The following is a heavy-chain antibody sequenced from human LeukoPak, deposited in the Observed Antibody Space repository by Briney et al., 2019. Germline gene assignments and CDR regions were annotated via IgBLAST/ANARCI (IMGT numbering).Heavy chain of an antibody. Sequence: SETLSLTCTVSGGSISSYYWSWIRQPPGKGLEWIGYICYSGSTNYNPSLKSRVTISVDTSKNHFSLKLSSVTAADTAVYYCASSRGDFWSGPKLWGQGTLVTVSS. CDR2: ICYSGST. D-gene: IGHD3-3*01. CDR1: GGSISSYY. J-gene: IGHJ4*02. V-gene: IGHV4-59*08. CDR3: ASSRGDFWSGPKL.